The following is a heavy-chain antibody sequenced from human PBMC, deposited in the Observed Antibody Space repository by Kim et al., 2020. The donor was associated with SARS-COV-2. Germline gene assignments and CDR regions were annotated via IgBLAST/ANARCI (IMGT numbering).Heavy chain of an antibody. CDR1: GFTFSSYS. CDR2: ISSSSSYI. CDR3: AREKRVWFGDQDGYDY. V-gene: IGHV3-21*01. J-gene: IGHJ4*02. D-gene: IGHD3-10*01. Sequence: GGSLRLSCAASGFTFSSYSMNWVRQAPGKGLEWVSSISSSSSYIYYADSVKGRFTISRDNAKNSLYLQMNSLRAEDTAVYYCAREKRVWFGDQDGYDYWGQGTLVTVSS.